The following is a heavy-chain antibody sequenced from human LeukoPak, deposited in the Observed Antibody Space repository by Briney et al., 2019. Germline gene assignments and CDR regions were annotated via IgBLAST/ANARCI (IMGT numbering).Heavy chain of an antibody. CDR2: VSSSGSTI. D-gene: IGHD5-24*01. CDR3: ASRDGYNFRPY. Sequence: GGSQRLSCAASGFTFSDYYMSWIRQAPGKGLEWVSYVSSSGSTIYYADSVKGRFTISRDNAKNSLYLQMNSLRAEDTAVYYCASRDGYNFRPYWGQGTPVTVSS. J-gene: IGHJ4*02. CDR1: GFTFSDYY. V-gene: IGHV3-11*04.